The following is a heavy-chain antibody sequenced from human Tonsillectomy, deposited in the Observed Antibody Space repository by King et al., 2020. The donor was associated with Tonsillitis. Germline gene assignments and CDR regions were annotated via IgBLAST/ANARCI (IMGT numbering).Heavy chain of an antibody. CDR3: ASDVGDFWSGYSRY. Sequence: VQLVESGGGLIQPGGSLRLSCAASGLTVSSNYMSWVRQAPGKGLEWVSLINSGGSTSYVDSVKGRFTISRDNSKNTLYLQIHSLRPEDTAVYYCASDVGDFWSGYSRYWGQGTLVTVSS. CDR1: GLTVSSNY. D-gene: IGHD3-3*01. V-gene: IGHV3-53*01. J-gene: IGHJ4*02. CDR2: INSGGST.